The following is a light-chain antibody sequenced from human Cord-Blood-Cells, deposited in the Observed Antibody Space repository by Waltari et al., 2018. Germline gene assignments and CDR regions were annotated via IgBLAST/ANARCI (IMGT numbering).Light chain of an antibody. Sequence: DIQMTQYPSSLSASVGDRVTITCPASQSISSYLNWYQQKPGQAPKLLIYAASSLQSGVPSRFSGSGSGTDFTLTISSLQPEDFATYYCQQSYSTPYTFGQGTKLEIK. V-gene: IGKV1-39*01. CDR1: QSISSY. J-gene: IGKJ2*01. CDR3: QQSYSTPYT. CDR2: AAS.